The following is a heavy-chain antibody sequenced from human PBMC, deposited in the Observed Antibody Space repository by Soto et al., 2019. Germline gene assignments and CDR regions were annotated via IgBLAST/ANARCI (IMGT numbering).Heavy chain of an antibody. D-gene: IGHD3-10*01. V-gene: IGHV1-69*04. CDR1: GGTFSPYT. J-gene: IGHJ4*02. CDR3: ARDWESSITTWAFGGD. CDR2: IIPMFDIT. Sequence: QVQLVHSGADVKKPGSSVKVSFKASGGTFSPYTITWVRQAPGQGLEWMGRIIPMFDITNYALKFQDRVTITAARSTSTAYLELRSLRSEDSAVYFCARDWESSITTWAFGGDWGQGTLVTGSS.